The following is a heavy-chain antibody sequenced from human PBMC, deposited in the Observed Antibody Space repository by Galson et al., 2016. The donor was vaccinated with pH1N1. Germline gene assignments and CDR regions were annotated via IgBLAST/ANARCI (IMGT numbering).Heavy chain of an antibody. CDR3: ARSLGVGYCTIGVCPGIYMDV. V-gene: IGHV4-31*02. Sequence: GYYWSWIRQHPGKGLEWIGHIYYSGSTYYNPSLKSRVSISVDTSKNQFSLKLSSVTAADTAVYYCARSLGVGYCTIGVCPGIYMDVWGQGTTVTVSS. CDR2: IYYSGST. CDR1: GYY. D-gene: IGHD2-8*01. J-gene: IGHJ6*03.